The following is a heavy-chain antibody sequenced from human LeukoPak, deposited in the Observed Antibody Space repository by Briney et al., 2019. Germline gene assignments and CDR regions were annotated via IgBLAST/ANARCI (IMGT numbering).Heavy chain of an antibody. Sequence: GGSLRLSCAASGFTFSSYSMNWVRQAPGKGLEWVSSISSSSPYMFCADSVKGRFTISRDNAKNSLYLQMNSLRAEDTAVYFCARDIYGYYATDVWGQGTTVTVSS. CDR3: ARDIYGYYATDV. CDR2: ISSSSPYM. J-gene: IGHJ6*02. V-gene: IGHV3-21*01. D-gene: IGHD4-17*01. CDR1: GFTFSSYS.